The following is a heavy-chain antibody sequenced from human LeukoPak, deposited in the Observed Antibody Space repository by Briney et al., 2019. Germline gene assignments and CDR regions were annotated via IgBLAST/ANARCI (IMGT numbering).Heavy chain of an antibody. V-gene: IGHV4-38-2*02. D-gene: IGHD3-16*02. CDR3: ARDLSLTVWGSYRYPLDY. J-gene: IGHJ4*02. CDR2: IYHSGST. Sequence: SETLSLTCTVSGGSISSYYWSWIRQPPGKGLEWIGSIYHSGSTYYNPSLKSRVTISVDTSKNQFSLKLSSVTAADTAVYYCARDLSLTVWGSYRYPLDYWGQGTLVTVSS. CDR1: GGSISSYY.